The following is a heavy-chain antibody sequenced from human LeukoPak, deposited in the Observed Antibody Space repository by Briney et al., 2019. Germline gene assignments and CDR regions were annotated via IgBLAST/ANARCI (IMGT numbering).Heavy chain of an antibody. CDR2: ISGSGGST. Sequence: GGSLRLSCAASGSTFSSYAMSWVRQAPGKGLEWVSAISGSGGSTHYADSVKGRFTISRDNSKNTLYLQMNSLKTEDTAVYYCTTTGTPVAPGDYWGQGTLVTVSS. V-gene: IGHV3-23*01. J-gene: IGHJ4*02. D-gene: IGHD4-23*01. CDR3: TTTGTPVAPGDY. CDR1: GSTFSSYA.